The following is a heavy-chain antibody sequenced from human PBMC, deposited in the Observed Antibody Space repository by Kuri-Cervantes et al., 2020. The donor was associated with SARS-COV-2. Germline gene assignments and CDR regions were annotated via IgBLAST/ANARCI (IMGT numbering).Heavy chain of an antibody. D-gene: IGHD7-27*01. V-gene: IGHV4-34*01. Sequence: GSLRLSCAFYGESFSGYYWNWIRQSPGKGLEWIGEVNHRGSTNYNPSLKSRVTISVDTSSKQFSLHLGSVTAADTAVYYCARGPELGHFFDYWGQGTLVTVSS. CDR1: GESFSGYY. CDR2: VNHRGST. J-gene: IGHJ4*02. CDR3: ARGPELGHFFDY.